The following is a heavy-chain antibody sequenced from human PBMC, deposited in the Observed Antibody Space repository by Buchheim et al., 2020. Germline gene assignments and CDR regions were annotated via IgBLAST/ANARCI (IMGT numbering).Heavy chain of an antibody. CDR3: ARVGGYCSSTSCRTADAFDI. D-gene: IGHD2-2*01. CDR1: GGSFSGYY. Sequence: QVQLQQWGAGLLKPSETLSLTCAVYGGSFSGYYWSWIRQPPGKGLEWIGEINHSGSTNYNPSLKSRVTISVDTSKNQFSLKLSSVTAADTAVYYCARVGGYCSSTSCRTADAFDIWGQGT. V-gene: IGHV4-34*01. J-gene: IGHJ3*02. CDR2: INHSGST.